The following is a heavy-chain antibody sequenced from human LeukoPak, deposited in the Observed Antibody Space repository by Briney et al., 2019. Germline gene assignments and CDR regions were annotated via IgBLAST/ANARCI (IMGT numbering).Heavy chain of an antibody. Sequence: GASVKVSCKASGYIFLSYDINWVRQATGQGLEWMGWMSPNSGNTGYAQQFQGRVTMTRDTSISTAYMELSSLRSEDTAVYYCARPGGRLSPIGGYDYFDYWGQGTLVTVSS. CDR3: ARPGGRLSPIGGYDYFDY. D-gene: IGHD5-12*01. V-gene: IGHV1-8*01. CDR1: GYIFLSYD. J-gene: IGHJ4*02. CDR2: MSPNSGNT.